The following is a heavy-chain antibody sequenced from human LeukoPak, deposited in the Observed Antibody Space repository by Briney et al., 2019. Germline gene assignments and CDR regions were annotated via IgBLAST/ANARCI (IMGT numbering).Heavy chain of an antibody. CDR1: GGSINNYY. J-gene: IGHJ3*02. CDR2: IYTRGST. V-gene: IGHV4-4*07. CDR3: TRGRYCSADICSGGDAFDI. Sequence: SETLSLTCTVSGGSINNYYWSWIRRPAGKGLEWIGRIYTRGSTNYNPSLKSRVTMSVDTSKNQFSLKLSSVTAADTAVYYCTRGRYCSADICSGGDAFDIWGQGTMVSVSS. D-gene: IGHD2-15*01.